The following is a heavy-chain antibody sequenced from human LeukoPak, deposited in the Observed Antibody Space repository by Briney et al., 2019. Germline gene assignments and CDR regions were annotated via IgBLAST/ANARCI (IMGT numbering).Heavy chain of an antibody. CDR1: GFTFSSYA. V-gene: IGHV3-30-3*01. J-gene: IGHJ4*02. CDR3: ARSYDCIGYYSADFDY. CDR2: ISYDGSSK. Sequence: GGSLRLSCAASGFTFSSYAMHWVGQAPGKGLEWVAVISYDGSSKYYADSVKGRFTISRDNSKNPLYLQMNSLRAEVTAVYYCARSYDCIGYYSADFDYWGQGTLVTVSS. D-gene: IGHD3-22*01.